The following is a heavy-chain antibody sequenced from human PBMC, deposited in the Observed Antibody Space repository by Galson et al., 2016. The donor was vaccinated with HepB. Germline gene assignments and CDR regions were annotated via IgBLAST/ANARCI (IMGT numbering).Heavy chain of an antibody. J-gene: IGHJ4*02. CDR1: GFNFGDHA. D-gene: IGHD6-13*01. Sequence: SLRLSCAASGFNFGDHAMHWVRQVPGKGLEWVSGITWNSNDVGYADSVKGRFTMTRDNAKNSLYLQMNSLRVADTALYYCAKPFLAASVLADVYYFDDWGQGTLVTVSS. CDR2: ITWNSNDV. CDR3: AKPFLAASVLADVYYFDD. V-gene: IGHV3-9*01.